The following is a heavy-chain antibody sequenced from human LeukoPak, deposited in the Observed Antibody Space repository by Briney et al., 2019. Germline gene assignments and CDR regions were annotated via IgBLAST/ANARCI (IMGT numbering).Heavy chain of an antibody. D-gene: IGHD1-1*01. J-gene: IGHJ3*02. CDR2: INPNSGGT. CDR3: ARGRVRPGGAFDI. Sequence: ASVKVSCKASGYILTGYYMHWVRQAPGQGLEWMGWINPNSGGTNYAQKFQGRVTMTRDTSISTAYMELSRLRSDDTAVYYCARGRVRPGGAFDIWGQGTMVTVSS. V-gene: IGHV1-2*02. CDR1: GYILTGYY.